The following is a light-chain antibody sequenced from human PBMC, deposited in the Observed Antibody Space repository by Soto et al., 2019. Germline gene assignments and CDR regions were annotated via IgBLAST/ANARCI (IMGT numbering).Light chain of an antibody. J-gene: IGKJ3*01. CDR1: HNIDDS. V-gene: IGKV1-33*01. CDR3: QQYASLPRT. CDR2: DAS. Sequence: DIQMTQSPSSLSASVGGRVTITCQASHNIDDSLNWFQQKPGKAPNLLIYDASELETGVPSRFSGSGTGTDFTLTISGLQPEDVATYFCQQYASLPRTFGPGTKVD.